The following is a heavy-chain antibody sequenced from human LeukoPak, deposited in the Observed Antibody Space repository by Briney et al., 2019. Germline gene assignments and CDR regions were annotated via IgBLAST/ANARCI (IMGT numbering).Heavy chain of an antibody. J-gene: IGHJ3*02. V-gene: IGHV3-53*01. CDR1: GFTVSSNY. CDR2: IYSGGST. Sequence: QPGGSLRLSCAASGFTVSSNYMSWVRQAPGKGLEWVSVIYSGGSTYYADSVKGRFTISRDNSKNTLYLQMNSLRAEDTAVYYCARYGKRSGWYQRDDAFDIWGQGTMVTVSS. D-gene: IGHD6-19*01. CDR3: ARYGKRSGWYQRDDAFDI.